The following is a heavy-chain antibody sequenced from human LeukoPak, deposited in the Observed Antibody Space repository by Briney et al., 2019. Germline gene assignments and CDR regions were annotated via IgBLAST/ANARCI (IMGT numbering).Heavy chain of an antibody. CDR3: AKDPYSGSYLLDY. Sequence: GGSLRLSCAASGFTFSSYEMNWVRQAPGKGLEWVSYISSSGSTIYYADSVKGRFTISRDNSKNTLYLQMNSLRAEDTAVYYCAKDPYSGSYLLDYWGQGTLVTVSS. D-gene: IGHD1-26*01. V-gene: IGHV3-48*03. CDR1: GFTFSSYE. CDR2: ISSSGSTI. J-gene: IGHJ4*02.